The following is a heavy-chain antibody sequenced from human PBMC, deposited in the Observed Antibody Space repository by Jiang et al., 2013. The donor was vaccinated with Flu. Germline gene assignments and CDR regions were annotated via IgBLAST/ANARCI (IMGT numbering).Heavy chain of an antibody. D-gene: IGHD1-26*01. Sequence: LLKPSETLSLTCAVYGGSFSGYYWSWIRQPPGKGLEWIGEINHSGSTNYNPSLKSRVTISVDTSKNQFSLKLSSVTAADTAVYYCARGCFYSGRYFDLWGRGTLVTVSS. CDR1: GGSFSGYY. CDR3: ARGCFYSGRYFDL. V-gene: IGHV4-34*01. CDR2: INHSGST. J-gene: IGHJ2*01.